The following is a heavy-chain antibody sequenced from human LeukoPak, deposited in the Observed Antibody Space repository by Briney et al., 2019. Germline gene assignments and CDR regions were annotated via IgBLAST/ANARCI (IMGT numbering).Heavy chain of an antibody. Sequence: WGSLRLSCAASGFIFDDYAMSWVRQAPGKGLEWVSGLNWNGDNTRYADSVKGRFTISRDNAKNSLYLQMNSLRVGDTAIYYCAREEYQVLLDWGQGILVTVAS. CDR3: AREEYQVLLD. CDR1: GFIFDDYA. V-gene: IGHV3-20*04. D-gene: IGHD2-15*01. CDR2: LNWNGDNT. J-gene: IGHJ4*02.